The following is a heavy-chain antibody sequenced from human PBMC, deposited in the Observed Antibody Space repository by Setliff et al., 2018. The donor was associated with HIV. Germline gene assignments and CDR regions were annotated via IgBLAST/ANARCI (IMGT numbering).Heavy chain of an antibody. CDR1: GYTFTNHG. D-gene: IGHD1-26*01. V-gene: IGHV1-18*01. J-gene: IGHJ3*02. Sequence: ASVKVSCKASGYTFTNHGINWVRQAPGQGLEWMGWINPYNGYTNYAQSLQDRVTMTTDTSTSTAYMELRGLRSDDTALYYCARNRGSGTYGDAFDIWGQGTMVTVSS. CDR3: ARNRGSGTYGDAFDI. CDR2: INPYNGYT.